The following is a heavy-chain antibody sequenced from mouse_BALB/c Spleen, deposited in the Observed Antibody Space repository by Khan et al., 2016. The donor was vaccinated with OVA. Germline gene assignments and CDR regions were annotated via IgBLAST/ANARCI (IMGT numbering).Heavy chain of an antibody. CDR1: GYIFTSYW. CDR3: ARVEALYYFDY. J-gene: IGHJ2*01. Sequence: VQLVESGAELVRPGASVKLSCKTSGYIFTSYWIHWVKQRPGQGLEWIARIYPGTDNTYYNEKFKDKATLTADKSSSTAYMQLSSLKSEDSAVFFCARVEALYYFDYWGQGTTLTVSS. D-gene: IGHD6-1*01. V-gene: IGHV1-76*01. CDR2: IYPGTDNT.